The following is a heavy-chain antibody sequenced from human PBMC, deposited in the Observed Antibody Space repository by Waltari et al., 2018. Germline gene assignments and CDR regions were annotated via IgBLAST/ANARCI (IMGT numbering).Heavy chain of an antibody. J-gene: IGHJ4*02. Sequence: QVQLQESGPGLVKPSETLSLPCAVSGYSISSGSSWRGIRQPQGKGLEWIGSIYHSGSTYYNPSLKSRVTISVDTSKNQFSLKLSSVTAADTAVYYCARVYYDFWSGYILDYWGQGTLVTVSS. V-gene: IGHV4-38-2*01. CDR3: ARVYYDFWSGYILDY. CDR1: GYSISSGSS. CDR2: IYHSGST. D-gene: IGHD3-3*01.